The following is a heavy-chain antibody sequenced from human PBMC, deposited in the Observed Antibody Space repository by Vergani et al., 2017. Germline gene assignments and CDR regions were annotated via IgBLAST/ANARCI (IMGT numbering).Heavy chain of an antibody. CDR3: ARGRAVAGPLYY. CDR2: INPSGGST. J-gene: IGHJ4*02. V-gene: IGHV1-46*03. D-gene: IGHD6-19*01. CDR1: GFTFTSSA. Sequence: QLVQSGPEVKKPGTSVKVSCKASGFTFTSSAMHWVRQAPGQGLEWMGIINPSGGSTSYAQKFQGRVTMTRDTSTSTVYMELSSLRSEDTAVYYCARGRAVAGPLYYWGQGTLVTVSS.